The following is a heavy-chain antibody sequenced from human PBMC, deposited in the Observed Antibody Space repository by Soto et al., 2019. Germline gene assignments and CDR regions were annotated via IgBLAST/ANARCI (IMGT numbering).Heavy chain of an antibody. CDR1: GFTFNSYG. D-gene: IGHD2-2*01. CDR2: VSAGGGDT. Sequence: PGGSLRLSCAASGFTFNSYGMNWVRQAPGKGLEWVAGVSAGGGDTSYADSVKGRLTISRDNSKDTLYLQMKALRAEDTAIYYCAISTSRANYDGMDVWGQGTQVIV. CDR3: AISTSRANYDGMDV. J-gene: IGHJ6*02. V-gene: IGHV3-23*01.